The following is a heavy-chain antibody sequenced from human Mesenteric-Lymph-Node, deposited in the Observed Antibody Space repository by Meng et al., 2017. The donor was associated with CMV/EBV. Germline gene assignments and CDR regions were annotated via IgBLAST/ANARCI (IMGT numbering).Heavy chain of an antibody. V-gene: IGHV3-23*01. CDR3: ARYDNANGMDV. CDR1: GFTFSSYA. D-gene: IGHD3-16*01. J-gene: IGHJ6*02. CDR2: ISGSGGST. Sequence: GESLKISCAASGFTFSSYAMSWVRQAPGKGLEWVSAISGSGGSTYYADSVKGRFTISRDNSKNTLYLQMNSLRAEDTAVYYCARYDNANGMDVWGQGTTVTVSS.